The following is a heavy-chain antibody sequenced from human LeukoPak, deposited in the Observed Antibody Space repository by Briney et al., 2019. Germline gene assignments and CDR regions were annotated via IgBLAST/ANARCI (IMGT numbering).Heavy chain of an antibody. CDR1: GGSISSYY. D-gene: IGHD2-2*01. Sequence: KPSETLSLTCTVSGGSISSYYWSWLRQPPGKGLEWIGYIYYSGSTNYNPSLKSRVTISVDTSKNQFSLKLSSVTAADTAVYYCARHQALADYFDYWGQGTLVTVSS. CDR3: ARHQALADYFDY. CDR2: IYYSGST. J-gene: IGHJ4*02. V-gene: IGHV4-59*01.